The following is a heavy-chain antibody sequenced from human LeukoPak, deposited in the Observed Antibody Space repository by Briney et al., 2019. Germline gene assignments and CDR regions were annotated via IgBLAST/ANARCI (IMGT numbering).Heavy chain of an antibody. CDR3: AGAVTGSAILDY. D-gene: IGHD4-17*01. CDR2: ISSNGGST. J-gene: IGHJ4*02. CDR1: GFTLSSYA. Sequence: GGSLRLSCAASGFTLSSYAMHWVRQAPGKGLEYVSAISSNGGSTYYADSVKGRFTISRDNSKNTLYLQMGSLRAEDMAVYYCAGAVTGSAILDYWGQGTLVTVSS. V-gene: IGHV3-64*02.